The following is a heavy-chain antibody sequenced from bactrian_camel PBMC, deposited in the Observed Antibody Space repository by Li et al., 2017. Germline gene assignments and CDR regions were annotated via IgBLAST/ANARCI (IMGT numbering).Heavy chain of an antibody. V-gene: IGHV3S35*01. Sequence: DVQLVESGGGLVQPGGSLRLSCAASGFTFSMHTMTWVRQAPGEGLEWVSDIKDGGSGSSGGGIIDADSVKGRFTISRDNAKNMVYLQMNSLKPEDTAVYYCVRDGTAVGHQFGYWGQGTQVTVS. D-gene: IGHD1*01. CDR2: IKDGGSGSSGGGI. CDR3: VRDGTAVGHQFGY. J-gene: IGHJ6*01. CDR1: GFTFSMHT.